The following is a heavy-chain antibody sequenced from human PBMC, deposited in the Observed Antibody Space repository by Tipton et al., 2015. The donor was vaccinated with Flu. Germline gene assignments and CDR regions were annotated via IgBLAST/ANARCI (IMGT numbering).Heavy chain of an antibody. CDR2: INLDSGGT. Sequence: QLVQSGAEVKKPGASVKVSCKTSGYSFKGYYLHWVRQAPGQGLEWMGRINLDSGGTNYPQRFQGRVTMTRDTSISTAYMELSSLRSDDTAVYYCARIRYPYLWSPLDFWGQGTLVTVSS. J-gene: IGHJ4*02. CDR1: GYSFKGYY. D-gene: IGHD3-10*01. CDR3: ARIRYPYLWSPLDF. V-gene: IGHV1-2*06.